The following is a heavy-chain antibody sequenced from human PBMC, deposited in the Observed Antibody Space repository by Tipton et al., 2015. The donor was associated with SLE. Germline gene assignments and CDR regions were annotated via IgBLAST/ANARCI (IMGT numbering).Heavy chain of an antibody. CDR1: GFTFSSYF. CDR2: ISSSSTYI. Sequence: SLRLSCAASGFTFSSYFMNWVRQAPGKGLEWVSSISSSSTYIYYADSVKGRFTISRDNAKNSLYLQMNSLRAEDTAVYYCARDRGSEYVIDYWGQGTLVTVSS. CDR3: ARDRGSEYVIDY. V-gene: IGHV3-21*01. J-gene: IGHJ4*02. D-gene: IGHD2-2*01.